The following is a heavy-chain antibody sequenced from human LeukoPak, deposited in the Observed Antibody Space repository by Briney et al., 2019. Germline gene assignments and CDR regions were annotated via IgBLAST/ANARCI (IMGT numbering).Heavy chain of an antibody. D-gene: IGHD3-22*01. CDR2: INAGNGNT. J-gene: IGHJ4*02. CDR1: GYTFTSYA. Sequence: GASVKVSCKASGYTFTSYAMHWVRQAPGQRLEWMGWINAGNGNTKYSQKFQGRVTITRDSSASTAYMELSSLRSEDTAVYYCATYLRYYDSSGLRYWGQGTLVTVSS. V-gene: IGHV1-3*01. CDR3: ATYLRYYDSSGLRY.